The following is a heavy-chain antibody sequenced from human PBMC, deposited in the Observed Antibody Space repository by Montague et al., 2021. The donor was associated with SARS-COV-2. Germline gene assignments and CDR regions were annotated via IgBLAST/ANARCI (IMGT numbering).Heavy chain of an antibody. D-gene: IGHD3-22*01. CDR2: IYHSGST. CDR1: GGSISSGGYY. J-gene: IGHJ3*02. V-gene: IGHV4-31*03. Sequence: TLSLTCTVSGGSISSGGYYWSWIRQHPGKGLEWIGYIYHSGSTYYNPSLKSRVTISVDTSKNQFSLKLSSVTAADTAVYYCAGVQGITMIVVVIGAFDIWGQGTMVTVSS. CDR3: AGVQGITMIVVVIGAFDI.